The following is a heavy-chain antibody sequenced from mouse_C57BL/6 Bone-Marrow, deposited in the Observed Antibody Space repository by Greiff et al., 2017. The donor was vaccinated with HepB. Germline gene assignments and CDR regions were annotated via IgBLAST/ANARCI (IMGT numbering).Heavy chain of an antibody. CDR2: INPYNGGT. V-gene: IGHV1-19*01. D-gene: IGHD2-10*01. CDR1: GYTFTDYY. CDR3: ARSLLWAWFAY. Sequence: EVQRVESGPVLVKPGASVKMSCKASGYTFTDYYMNWVKQSHGKSLEWIGVINPYNGGTSYNQKFKGKATLTVDKSSSTAYMELNSLTSEDSAVYYCARSLLWAWFAYWGQGTLVTVSA. J-gene: IGHJ3*01.